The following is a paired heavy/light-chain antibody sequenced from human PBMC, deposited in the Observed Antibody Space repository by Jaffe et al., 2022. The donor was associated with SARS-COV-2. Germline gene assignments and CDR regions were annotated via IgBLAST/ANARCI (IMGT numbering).Light chain of an antibody. CDR3: SSYSSSTLWV. V-gene: IGLV2-14*03. Sequence: QSALTQPASVSGSPGQSITLSCSGTSSDIASYSYVSWFQQYPGKAPKVIIFDVSYRPSGVPNRFSGSKSGYTASLTISGLQPEDEADYYCSSYSSSTLWVFGGGTKLTVL. CDR2: DVS. CDR1: SSDIASYSY. J-gene: IGLJ3*02.
Heavy chain of an antibody. Sequence: QVQLVQSGAELKKPGASVKLSCRASGYTFTDFAIHWVRQAPGQGLEWMGWINAGDGNTQYSQKFQGRVTITRDASANTAHMEVISLRVEDTGVFYCARGYVRGSHRPDYWGQGTLVTVSS. CDR2: INAGDGNT. V-gene: IGHV1-3*01. D-gene: IGHD3-16*02. CDR3: ARGYVRGSHRPDY. CDR1: GYTFTDFA. J-gene: IGHJ4*02.